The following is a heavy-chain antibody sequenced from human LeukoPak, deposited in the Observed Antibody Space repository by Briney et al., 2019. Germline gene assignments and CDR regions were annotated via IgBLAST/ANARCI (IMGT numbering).Heavy chain of an antibody. V-gene: IGHV4-61*08. CDR1: GGSISSGGYS. CDR2: IYYSGST. D-gene: IGHD3-16*02. CDR3: ARNDFVWGTDRYDFLFDY. Sequence: SETLSLTCAVSGGSISSGGYSWSWIRQPPGKGLEWIGYIYYSGSTNYNPSLKSRVTISVDTSKNQFSLKLSSVTAADTAVYYCARNDFVWGTDRYDFLFDYWGQGTQVTVSS. J-gene: IGHJ4*02.